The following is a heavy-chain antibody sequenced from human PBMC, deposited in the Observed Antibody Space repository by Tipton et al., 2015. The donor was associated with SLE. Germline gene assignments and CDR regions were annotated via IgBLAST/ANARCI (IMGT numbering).Heavy chain of an antibody. CDR2: MSHDGANK. V-gene: IGHV3-30*04. J-gene: IGHJ3*02. CDR3: ARVRGGHMKDGFDM. D-gene: IGHD3-16*01. CDR1: GFTFNDYA. Sequence: QLVQSGGGGVQPGRSLRLSCAASGFTFNDYAIHWVRQAPGKGLEWVAVMSHDGANKTYSDSVKGRFTISRDSSKTTLYLQMNSLRAEDTAVYYCARVRGGHMKDGFDMWGQGTMVTVSS.